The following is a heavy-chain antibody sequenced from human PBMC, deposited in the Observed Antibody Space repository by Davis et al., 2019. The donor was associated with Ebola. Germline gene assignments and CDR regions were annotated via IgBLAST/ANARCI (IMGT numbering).Heavy chain of an antibody. CDR1: GFTFSSYG. J-gene: IGHJ6*02. Sequence: GESLKISCAASGFTFSSYGMHWVRQAPGKGLEWVAFIRYDGSNKYYADSVKGRFTISRDNSKNTLYLQMNSLRAEDTAVYYCAKFGSDYYDSSGYDYYGMDVWGQGTTVTVSS. V-gene: IGHV3-30*02. CDR3: AKFGSDYYDSSGYDYYGMDV. D-gene: IGHD3-22*01. CDR2: IRYDGSNK.